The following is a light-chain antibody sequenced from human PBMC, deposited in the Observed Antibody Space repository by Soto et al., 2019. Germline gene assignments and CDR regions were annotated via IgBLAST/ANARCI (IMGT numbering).Light chain of an antibody. J-gene: IGKJ1*01. CDR1: ESVSSSY. CDR2: GAS. CDR3: QQYGGSPRT. V-gene: IGKV3-20*01. Sequence: EIVLTQSPGTLSLSPGEIATLSCRASESVSSSYLAWYQQKPGQAPRLLIYGASTRATGIPDRFSGSGSGTDFTLTISRLEPEDSAVFYCQQYGGSPRTFGQGTKVDI.